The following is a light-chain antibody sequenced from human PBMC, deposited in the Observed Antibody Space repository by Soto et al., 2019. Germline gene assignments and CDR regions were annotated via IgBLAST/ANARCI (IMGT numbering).Light chain of an antibody. CDR3: SSYTTSNTWV. Sequence: QSALTQPHSASGSPGQSVTISCTGTSSDVGGYNYVSWYQQHTGKAPKLMIYEVSNRPSGVSNRFSGSKSGNTASLTISGLQAEDEADYYCSSYTTSNTWVFGGGTKLTFL. CDR2: EVS. V-gene: IGLV2-14*01. J-gene: IGLJ3*02. CDR1: SSDVGGYNY.